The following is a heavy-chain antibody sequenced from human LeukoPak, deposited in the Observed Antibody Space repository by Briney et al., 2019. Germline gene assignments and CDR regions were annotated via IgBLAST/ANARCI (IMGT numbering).Heavy chain of an antibody. CDR2: IYYSGST. J-gene: IGHJ5*02. D-gene: IGHD3-10*01. CDR1: GGSISGGDYY. CDR3: ARVLIRFGTHNWFDP. Sequence: ASETLSLTCTVSGGSISGGDYYWSWIRQPPGKGLEWIGYIYYSGSTYYNPSLKSRVTISVDTSKNQFSLKLSSVTAADTAVYYCARVLIRFGTHNWFDPWGQGTLVTVSS. V-gene: IGHV4-30-4*08.